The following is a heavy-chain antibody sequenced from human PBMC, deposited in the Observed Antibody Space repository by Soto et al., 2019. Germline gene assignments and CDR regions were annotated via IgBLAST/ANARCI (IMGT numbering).Heavy chain of an antibody. J-gene: IGHJ4*02. Sequence: SETLSPTCTVSGGSISSGGYYWSWIRQHPGKGLEWIGYIYYSGSTYYNPSLKSRVTISVDTSKNQFSLKLSSVTAADTAVYYCAREGGSGPFDYWGQGTLVTVSS. CDR2: IYYSGST. D-gene: IGHD3-16*01. CDR1: GGSISSGGYY. CDR3: AREGGSGPFDY. V-gene: IGHV4-31*03.